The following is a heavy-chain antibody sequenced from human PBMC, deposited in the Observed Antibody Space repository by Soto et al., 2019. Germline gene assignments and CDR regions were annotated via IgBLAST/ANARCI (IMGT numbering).Heavy chain of an antibody. Sequence: QGQLVQSGAEGTNPGASVKVSCQASEDTFTSYGVSWVRQAPRQGLEWMGWISTYNGNTNYAQKLQGRVTMTTDTSTSTAYMELRSLRSDDTAVYYCARPSYGSGSYVLWGQGTLVTVSS. D-gene: IGHD3-10*01. J-gene: IGHJ4*02. CDR1: EDTFTSYG. CDR3: ARPSYGSGSYVL. V-gene: IGHV1-18*04. CDR2: ISTYNGNT.